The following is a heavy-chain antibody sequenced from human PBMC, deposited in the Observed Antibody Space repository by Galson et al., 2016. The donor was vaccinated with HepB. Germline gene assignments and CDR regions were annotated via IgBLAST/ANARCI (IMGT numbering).Heavy chain of an antibody. D-gene: IGHD2-8*01. CDR2: ISSSSADI. CDR3: FLLIGSNGHLDS. Sequence: SLRLSCAASGFTFRSYTMNWVRQAPGKGLECVSSISSSSADIYYGDSVKGRFTNSRDNAKNSLFLHMNRLRAEDTAMYYCFLLIGSNGHLDSWGQGTLVTVSS. J-gene: IGHJ4*02. CDR1: GFTFRSYT. V-gene: IGHV3-21*01.